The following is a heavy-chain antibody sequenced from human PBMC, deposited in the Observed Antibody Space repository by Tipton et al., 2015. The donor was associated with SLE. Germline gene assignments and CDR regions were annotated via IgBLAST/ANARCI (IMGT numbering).Heavy chain of an antibody. CDR2: IRYDGSNK. CDR1: GFTFSSYG. V-gene: IGHV3-33*01. Sequence: RSLRLSCAASGFTFSSYGMHWVRQAPGKGLEWVAFIRYDGSNKYYADSVKGRFTISKDNAKNSLYLQMNSLRAEDTAVYYCARDHYYDSSGYYPLDAFDIWGQGTMVTVSS. CDR3: ARDHYYDSSGYYPLDAFDI. J-gene: IGHJ3*02. D-gene: IGHD3-22*01.